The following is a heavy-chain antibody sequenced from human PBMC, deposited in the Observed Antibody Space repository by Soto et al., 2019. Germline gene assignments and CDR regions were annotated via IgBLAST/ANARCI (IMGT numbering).Heavy chain of an antibody. Sequence: QVPLVESGGGVVQPGRSLRLSCAASGFTFSSYGMHWVRQAPGKGLEWVAVISYDGSNKYYADSVKGRFTISRDNSKNTLYLQMNSLRAEDTAVYYCAKEWTYHDFWSGYYPYFDYWGQGTLVTVSS. CDR3: AKEWTYHDFWSGYYPYFDY. CDR2: ISYDGSNK. J-gene: IGHJ4*02. V-gene: IGHV3-30*18. D-gene: IGHD3-3*01. CDR1: GFTFSSYG.